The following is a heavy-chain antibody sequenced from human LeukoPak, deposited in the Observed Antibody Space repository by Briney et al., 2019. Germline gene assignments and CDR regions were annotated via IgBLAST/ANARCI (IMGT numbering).Heavy chain of an antibody. V-gene: IGHV4-59*13. CDR1: GGSISSYY. CDR3: ARDSSAHFDY. CDR2: FYYSGST. Sequence: ETLSLTCTVSGGSISSYYWSWIRQPPGKGLEWIGYFYYSGSTDYNPSLKSRVTISVDTSKNQFSLILSSVTAADTAVYYCARDSSAHFDYWGQGTLVTVSS. J-gene: IGHJ4*02.